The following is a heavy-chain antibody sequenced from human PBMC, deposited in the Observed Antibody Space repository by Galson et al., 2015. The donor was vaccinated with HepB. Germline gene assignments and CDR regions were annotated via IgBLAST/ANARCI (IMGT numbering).Heavy chain of an antibody. Sequence: SVKVSCKASGGTFSSYAISWVRQAPGQGLEWMGGIIPIFGTANYAQKFQGRVTITADKSTSTAYMELSSLRSEDTAVYYCARASNWNYVEAFDIWGQGTMVTVSS. D-gene: IGHD1-7*01. CDR2: IIPIFGTA. V-gene: IGHV1-69*06. CDR3: ARASNWNYVEAFDI. CDR1: GGTFSSYA. J-gene: IGHJ3*02.